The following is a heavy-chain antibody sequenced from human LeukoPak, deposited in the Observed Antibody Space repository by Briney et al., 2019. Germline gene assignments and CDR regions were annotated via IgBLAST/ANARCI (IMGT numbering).Heavy chain of an antibody. CDR1: GFTFSSYG. V-gene: IGHV3-30*02. CDR2: ICYDGRNK. J-gene: IGHJ3*02. Sequence: PGGSLRLSCAASGFTFSSYGMHWVRQAPGKGLEWVAMICYDGRNKYYEASVNGRFTISRDNSKNTLYLQMNSLRAEDTAVYYCAKALYSSGPDAFDIWGQGTMVTVSS. CDR3: AKALYSSGPDAFDI. D-gene: IGHD6-25*01.